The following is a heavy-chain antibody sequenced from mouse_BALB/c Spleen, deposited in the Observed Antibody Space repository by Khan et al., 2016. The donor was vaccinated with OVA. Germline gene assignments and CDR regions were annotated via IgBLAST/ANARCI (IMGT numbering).Heavy chain of an antibody. CDR2: IWRGGST. CDR3: AKNQAGYAMDY. J-gene: IGHJ4*01. V-gene: IGHV2-5*01. Sequence: QVQLQQSGPGLVQPSQSLSITCTVSGFSLTNYGVHWVRQSPGKGLEWLGVIWRGGSTAYNAAFMSRLYITKDNSKSQVFFKMNSLQADDTAIYDCAKNQAGYAMDYWGQGTSVTVSS. CDR1: GFSLTNYG.